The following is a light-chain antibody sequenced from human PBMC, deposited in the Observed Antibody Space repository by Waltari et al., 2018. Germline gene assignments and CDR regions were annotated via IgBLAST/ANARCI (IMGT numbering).Light chain of an antibody. Sequence: EVVLTQSPATLSLSPGERATLSCRASQSVSNYLAWYQQKPGQAPRLLISDASNMATGIPARFSGSGSGADFTLTITSLEPEDFALYYCQQRYNWPSITFGQGTRLEIK. CDR3: QQRYNWPSIT. V-gene: IGKV3-11*01. CDR1: QSVSNY. J-gene: IGKJ5*01. CDR2: DAS.